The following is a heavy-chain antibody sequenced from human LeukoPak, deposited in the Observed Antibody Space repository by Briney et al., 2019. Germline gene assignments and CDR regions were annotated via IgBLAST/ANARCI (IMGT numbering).Heavy chain of an antibody. CDR3: AKVPLTTVVTPSDP. Sequence: GGSLRLSCAASGFTFSGFWMHWVRHAPGKGLVWVSCISFDGSDATYADSVKGRFTISRDNAKNTLHLQMDSLTVEDTAVYYCAKVPLTTVVTPSDPWGQGTLVTVSS. J-gene: IGHJ5*02. V-gene: IGHV3-74*01. CDR1: GFTFSGFW. D-gene: IGHD4-23*01. CDR2: ISFDGSDA.